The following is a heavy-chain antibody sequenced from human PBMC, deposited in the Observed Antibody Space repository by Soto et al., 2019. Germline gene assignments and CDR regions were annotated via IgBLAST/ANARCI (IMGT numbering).Heavy chain of an antibody. V-gene: IGHV4-59*01. CDR1: GGSMSPGY. J-gene: IGHJ4*01. Sequence: SETLSLTCSVSGGSMSPGYWTWVRQPPGKGLEWIGYVHPTGTRNYNSSLESRLYISIDTSKNQFSLKLTSVTPADTAVYYCARKYSGFDYWGHGTLVTVSS. D-gene: IGHD2-21*01. CDR2: VHPTGTR. CDR3: ARKYSGFDY.